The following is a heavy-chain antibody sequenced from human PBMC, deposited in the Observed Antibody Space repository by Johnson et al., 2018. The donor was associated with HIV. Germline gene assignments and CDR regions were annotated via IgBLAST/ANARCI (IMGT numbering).Heavy chain of an antibody. D-gene: IGHD2-8*01. CDR2: IKSKTDGGTT. Sequence: VQLVESGGGLVQPGRSLRLSCTASGFTFGDYAMSWVRQAPGKGLEWVGRIKSKTDGGTTDYAAPVKGRFTISRDDSKNTLYLQMNSLRAEDTAVYYCVRGMYGDAFDIWGQGTMVTVSS. CDR3: VRGMYGDAFDI. CDR1: GFTFGDYA. V-gene: IGHV3-15*01. J-gene: IGHJ3*02.